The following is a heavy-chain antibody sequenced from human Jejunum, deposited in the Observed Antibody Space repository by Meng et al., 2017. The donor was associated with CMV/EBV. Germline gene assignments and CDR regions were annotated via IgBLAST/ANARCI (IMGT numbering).Heavy chain of an antibody. CDR1: GYPLTAYF. Sequence: PSGYPLTAYFMFWVRQAPGQGLEWMGWINSNSGATNYAQKFQGRVPMTRDTSISTVYMDLSSLRSDDTAVYYCVTYSGSSRWFGPWGQGTLVTVSS. J-gene: IGHJ5*02. CDR2: INSNSGAT. D-gene: IGHD1-26*01. V-gene: IGHV1-2*02. CDR3: VTYSGSSRWFGP.